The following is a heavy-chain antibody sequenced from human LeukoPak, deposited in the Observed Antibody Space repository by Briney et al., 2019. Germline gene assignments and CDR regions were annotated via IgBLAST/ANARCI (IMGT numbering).Heavy chain of an antibody. D-gene: IGHD5-24*01. Sequence: SETLSLTCAVYGGSFSGYCWSWIRQPPGKGLEWIGYIYYSGSTNYNPSPKSRVTISVDTSKNQFSLKLSSVTAADTAVYYCARQGLEMATGYYYYYYGMDVWGQGTTVTVSS. J-gene: IGHJ6*02. CDR1: GGSFSGYC. CDR2: IYYSGST. V-gene: IGHV4-59*08. CDR3: ARQGLEMATGYYYYYYGMDV.